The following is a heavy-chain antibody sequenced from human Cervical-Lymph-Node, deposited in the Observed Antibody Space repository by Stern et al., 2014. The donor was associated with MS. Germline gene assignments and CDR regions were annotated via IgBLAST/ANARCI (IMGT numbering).Heavy chain of an antibody. V-gene: IGHV1-2*02. D-gene: IGHD1-1*01. Sequence: QMQLVQSGAEVKKPGASVKVSCKASGYTFNGYYIHWVRQAPGQGLEWMGWINPNSGGTKYAQKFQGRVTMTRDTSTSTAYMELSRLISDDSAVYYCAREGTTGTKVWFDPWGQGTLVTVSS. J-gene: IGHJ5*02. CDR1: GYTFNGYY. CDR3: AREGTTGTKVWFDP. CDR2: INPNSGGT.